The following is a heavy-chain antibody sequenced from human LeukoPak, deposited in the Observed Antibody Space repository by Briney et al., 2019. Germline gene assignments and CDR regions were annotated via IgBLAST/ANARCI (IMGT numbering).Heavy chain of an antibody. CDR1: GASISSYY. Sequence: SETLSLTCTVSGASISSYYWSCIRQPAGKGLEWIGRIYTSGSTNYNPSLKSRVTMSVDTSKNQFSLKLSSVTAADTAVYYCARDPWGIVGATNAFDIWGQGTMVTVSP. CDR3: ARDPWGIVGATNAFDI. D-gene: IGHD1-26*01. CDR2: IYTSGST. V-gene: IGHV4-4*07. J-gene: IGHJ3*02.